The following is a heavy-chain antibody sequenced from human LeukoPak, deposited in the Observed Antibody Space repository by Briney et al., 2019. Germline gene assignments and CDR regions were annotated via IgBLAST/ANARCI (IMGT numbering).Heavy chain of an antibody. CDR1: GYTFTGYY. CDR3: ARDPSSRGWPYYYMDV. CDR2: INPNSGGT. Sequence: GASVKVSCKASGYTFTGYYMHWVRQAPGQGLEWMGWINPNSGGTNYAQKFQGRVTMSRDTAISTAYMELSRLRSDDTAVYYCARDPSSRGWPYYYMDVWGKGTTVTVSS. J-gene: IGHJ6*03. D-gene: IGHD6-19*01. V-gene: IGHV1-2*02.